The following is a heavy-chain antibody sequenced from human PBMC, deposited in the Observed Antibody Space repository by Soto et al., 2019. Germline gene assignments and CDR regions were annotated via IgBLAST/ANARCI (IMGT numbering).Heavy chain of an antibody. CDR2: MHTSGST. CDR3: ARDEYGYGDSYDS. CDR1: GVSISTYH. Sequence: SETLSLTCIVPGVSISTYHWSWIRQPAGKGLEWIGRMHTSGSTNYNPSLKSRVSMSVDTSKNHFSLKVSSVTAADTAVYYCARDEYGYGDSYDSWGQRTLVTVSS. V-gene: IGHV4-4*07. D-gene: IGHD5-12*01. J-gene: IGHJ4*02.